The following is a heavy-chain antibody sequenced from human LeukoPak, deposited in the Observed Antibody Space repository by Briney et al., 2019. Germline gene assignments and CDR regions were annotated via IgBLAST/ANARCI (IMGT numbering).Heavy chain of an antibody. J-gene: IGHJ4*02. V-gene: IGHV4-31*03. CDR3: ARVGGYGDFTFDY. Sequence: TSETLSLTCTVSGGSISSGGYYWSWIRQHPGKGLEWIGYIYYSGSTYYNPSLKSRITISVDTSKNQFSLKLSSVTAADTAVYYCARVGGYGDFTFDYWGQGTLVTVSS. CDR2: IYYSGST. D-gene: IGHD4-17*01. CDR1: GGSISSGGYY.